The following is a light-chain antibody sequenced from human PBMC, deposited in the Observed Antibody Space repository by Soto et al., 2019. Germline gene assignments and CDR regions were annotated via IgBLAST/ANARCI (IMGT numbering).Light chain of an antibody. CDR2: EVS. Sequence: QPVLTQPASVSGSPGQSITISCTGTSSDVGGYNYVSWYQHHPGEAPKLMIYEVSYRPSGVSTRFSGSKSGNTASLTISGLQAEDEADYYRSSYTSSSTGGLFGGGTKLTVL. CDR1: SSDVGGYNY. J-gene: IGLJ2*01. V-gene: IGLV2-14*01. CDR3: SSYTSSSTGGL.